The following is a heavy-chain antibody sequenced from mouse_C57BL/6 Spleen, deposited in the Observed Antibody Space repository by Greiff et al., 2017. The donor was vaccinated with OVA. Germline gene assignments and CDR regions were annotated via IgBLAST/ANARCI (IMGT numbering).Heavy chain of an antibody. V-gene: IGHV1-18*01. D-gene: IGHD2-1*01. CDR1: GYTFTDYN. Sequence: VQLQQSGPELVKPGASVKIPCKASGYTFTDYNMDWVKQSHGKSLEWIGDINPNNGGTIYNQKFKGKATLTVDTSSSTAYMELRSLTSEDTAVYYGGRDFGRVKDFDVWGTGTTVTVSS. J-gene: IGHJ1*03. CDR3: GRDFGRVKDFDV. CDR2: INPNNGGT.